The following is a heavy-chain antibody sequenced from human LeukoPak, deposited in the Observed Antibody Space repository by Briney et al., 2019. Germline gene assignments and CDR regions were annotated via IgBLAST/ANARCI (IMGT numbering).Heavy chain of an antibody. V-gene: IGHV3-30*04. D-gene: IGHD6-6*01. CDR1: GFTFSSYA. Sequence: GGSLRLSCAASGFTFSSYAMHWVRQAPGKGLEWVAVMSYDGGNKYYADSVKGRFTISRDNSKHTLYLQLNSLRAEDTAVYYCAREPGWSSTSYYYYMDVWGKGTTVTVSS. CDR3: AREPGWSSTSYYYYMDV. J-gene: IGHJ6*03. CDR2: MSYDGGNK.